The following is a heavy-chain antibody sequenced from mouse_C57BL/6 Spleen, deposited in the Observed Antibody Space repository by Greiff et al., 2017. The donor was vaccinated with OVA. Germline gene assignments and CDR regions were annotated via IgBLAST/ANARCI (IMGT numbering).Heavy chain of an antibody. D-gene: IGHD2-2*01. J-gene: IGHJ4*01. Sequence: EVQLQQSGGGLVQPGGSMKLSCVASGFTFSNYWMNWVRQSPEKGLEWVAQIRLKSDNYATHYAESVKGRFTISRDDSKSSVYLQMNNLRAEDTGIYYCTALYGYYYYAMDYWGQGTSVTVSS. CDR1: GFTFSNYW. CDR2: IRLKSDNYAT. CDR3: TALYGYYYYAMDY. V-gene: IGHV6-3*01.